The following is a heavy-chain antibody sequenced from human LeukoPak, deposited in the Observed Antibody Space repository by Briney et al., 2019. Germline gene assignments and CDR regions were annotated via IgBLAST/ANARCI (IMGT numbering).Heavy chain of an antibody. CDR3: AREVSEGFDF. J-gene: IGHJ4*02. Sequence: GGSLRLSCAASGFIFRNYWMHWVRQAPGKGLEWVSSFGTRSTSIYHAGSVKGRFAISRDNAKNSLYLQMNSLRAEDTALYYCAREVSEGFDFWGQGTLVTVSS. CDR2: FGTRSTSI. D-gene: IGHD3-22*01. CDR1: GFIFRNYW. V-gene: IGHV3-21*01.